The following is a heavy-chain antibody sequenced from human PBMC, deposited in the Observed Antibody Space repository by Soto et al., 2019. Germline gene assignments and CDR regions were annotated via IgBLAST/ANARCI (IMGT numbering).Heavy chain of an antibody. CDR1: GYTFTSYY. CDR3: ARGGSTAMVDYYYGMDV. CDR2: INPSGGST. J-gene: IGHJ6*02. Sequence: ASVKVSCKASGYTFTSYYMHWVRQAPGQGLEWMGIINPSGGSTSYAQKFQGRVTMTRDTSTSTVYMELSSLRSEDTAVYYCARGGSTAMVDYYYGMDVWGQGTTVTVSS. D-gene: IGHD5-18*01. V-gene: IGHV1-46*01.